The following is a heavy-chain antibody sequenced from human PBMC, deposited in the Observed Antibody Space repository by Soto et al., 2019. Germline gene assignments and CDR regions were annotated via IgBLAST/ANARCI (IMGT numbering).Heavy chain of an antibody. D-gene: IGHD5-12*01. CDR2: IIPIFGTV. J-gene: IGHJ2*01. CDR1: GGTFSNYP. Sequence: QVQLVQSGAAVKKPGSSVKVSCKASGGTFSNYPISWVRQAPGQGLEWMGGIIPIFGTVNYAQKFQGRVTITADESTSTAYMELSSLRSEDTAVYYCARGNHRWLQLWYFDRWGRGTLVTVSS. CDR3: ARGNHRWLQLWYFDR. V-gene: IGHV1-69*12.